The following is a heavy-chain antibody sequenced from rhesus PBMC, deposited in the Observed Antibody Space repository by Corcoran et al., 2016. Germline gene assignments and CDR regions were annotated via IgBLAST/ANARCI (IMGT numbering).Heavy chain of an antibody. J-gene: IGHJ4*01. CDR1: GFTLCAHY. CDR2: ISYTGGST. CDR3: AGDKTTVTTFDY. V-gene: IGHV3-59*01. Sequence: EVQLVASGGGLAKPGGSLRLSWSASGFTLCAHYIHWVRQAAGKGLEWVSGISYTGGSTWYADSVKGRFTISRENAKNTLYLQMDSLRAEDTAVYYCAGDKTTVTTFDYWGQGVLVTVSS. D-gene: IGHD4-35*01.